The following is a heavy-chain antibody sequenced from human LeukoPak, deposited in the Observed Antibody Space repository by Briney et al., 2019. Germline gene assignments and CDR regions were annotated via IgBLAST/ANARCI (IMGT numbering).Heavy chain of an antibody. J-gene: IGHJ6*02. Sequence: GESLKISCKGSGYDFSGDWIGWVRQMPGKGLELMGIIYPGDSDTRYSPSFQGQVTISADKSISTAYLQWSSLKASDTAMYYCARTDSRHNYYGMDVWGQGTTVTVS. CDR1: GYDFSGDW. CDR3: ARTDSRHNYYGMDV. V-gene: IGHV5-51*01. D-gene: IGHD2-15*01. CDR2: IYPGDSDT.